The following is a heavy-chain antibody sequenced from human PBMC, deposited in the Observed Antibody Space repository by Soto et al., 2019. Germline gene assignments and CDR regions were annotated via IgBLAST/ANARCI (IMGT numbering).Heavy chain of an antibody. CDR1: GFTFSSYA. V-gene: IGHV3-23*01. Sequence: GGSLRLSCAASGFTFSSYAVSWVRQAPGKGPEWISSISGSGSTICYADSVKGRFTISRDNSKNTLYLQMSSLRAEDTAVYYCAKGITDTGGYYYYSMDVWGQGTAVTVSS. J-gene: IGHJ6*02. D-gene: IGHD3-16*01. CDR2: ISGSGSTI. CDR3: AKGITDTGGYYYYSMDV.